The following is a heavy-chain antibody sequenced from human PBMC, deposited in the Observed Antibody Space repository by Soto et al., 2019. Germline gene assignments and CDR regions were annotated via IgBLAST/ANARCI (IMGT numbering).Heavy chain of an antibody. J-gene: IGHJ6*03. CDR1: GGSISSYY. CDR3: AGGASSGSYYNIRVGLVSMDV. Sequence: SETLSLTCTVSGGSISSYYWSWIRQPPGKGLEWIGYIYYSGSTNYNPSLKSRVTISVDTSRNQFSLKLSSVTAADTAVYYCAGGASSGSYYNIRVGLVSMDVWGKGTTVTVSS. V-gene: IGHV4-59*01. D-gene: IGHD3-10*01. CDR2: IYYSGST.